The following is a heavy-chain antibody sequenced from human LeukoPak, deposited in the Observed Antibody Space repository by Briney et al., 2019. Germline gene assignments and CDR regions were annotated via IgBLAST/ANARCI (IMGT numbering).Heavy chain of an antibody. J-gene: IGHJ5*02. V-gene: IGHV4-34*01. CDR3: AIHIVVVPAAKKKNWFDP. Sequence: SETLSLTCAVYGGSFSGYYWSWIRQPPGKGLEWIGEINHSGSTNYDPSLKSRVTISVDTSKDQFSLKLSSVTAADTAVYYCAIHIVVVPAAKKKNWFDPWGQGTLVTVSS. D-gene: IGHD2-2*01. CDR1: GGSFSGYY. CDR2: INHSGST.